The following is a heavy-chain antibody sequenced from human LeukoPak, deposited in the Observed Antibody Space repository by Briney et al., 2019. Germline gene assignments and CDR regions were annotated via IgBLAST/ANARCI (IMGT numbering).Heavy chain of an antibody. CDR2: IKQDGRET. V-gene: IGHV3-7*03. CDR1: GFTFSRHY. J-gene: IGHJ6*03. Sequence: PGGSLRLSCAASGFTFSRHYMSWVRQGPGKGLEWVANIKQDGRETFYVDSVKGRFTVSRDNSKNTLYLQMNSLRAEDTAVYYCARAGDSSGFYYYYYYMDVWGKGTTVTVSS. D-gene: IGHD3-22*01. CDR3: ARAGDSSGFYYYYYYMDV.